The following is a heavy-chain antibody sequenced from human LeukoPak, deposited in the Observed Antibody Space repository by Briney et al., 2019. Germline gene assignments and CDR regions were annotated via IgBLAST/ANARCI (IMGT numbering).Heavy chain of an antibody. CDR3: ARDQLWGETYYYDSSGYYPDAFDI. J-gene: IGHJ3*02. V-gene: IGHV3-7*01. Sequence: PGGSLRLSCAASGFTFMTYWMSWVRQAPGKGLEWVANIKEDGSEKYYGDSVKGRFTISRDNAKNSLYLQMNSLRAEDTAVYYCARDQLWGETYYYDSSGYYPDAFDIWGQGTMVTVSS. CDR1: GFTFMTYW. D-gene: IGHD3-22*01. CDR2: IKEDGSEK.